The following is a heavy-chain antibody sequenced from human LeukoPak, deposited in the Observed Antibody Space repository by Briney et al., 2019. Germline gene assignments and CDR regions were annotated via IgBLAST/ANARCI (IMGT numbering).Heavy chain of an antibody. V-gene: IGHV1-8*01. CDR3: ARGPDSSGWYESRSNDY. D-gene: IGHD6-19*01. CDR1: GYTFTSYD. CDR2: MNPNSGNT. Sequence: GASVKVSCKASGYTFTSYDINWVRQATGQGLEWMGWMNPNSGNTGYAQKFQGRVTMTRNTSISTAYMELSSLRSEDTAVYYCARGPDSSGWYESRSNDYWGQGTLVTVSS. J-gene: IGHJ4*02.